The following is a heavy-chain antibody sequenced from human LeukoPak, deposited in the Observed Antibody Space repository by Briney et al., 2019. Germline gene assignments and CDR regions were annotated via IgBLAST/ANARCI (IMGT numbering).Heavy chain of an antibody. J-gene: IGHJ4*02. CDR2: ISGSGGST. CDR3: ARRGSGWYYFDY. V-gene: IGHV3-23*01. Sequence: SGGSLRLSCAASGFTFSSYGMSWVRQAPGKGLEWVSAISGSGGSTYYADSVKGRFTISRDNSKNTPYLQMNSLRAEDTAVYYCARRGSGWYYFDYWGQGTLVTVSS. CDR1: GFTFSSYG. D-gene: IGHD6-19*01.